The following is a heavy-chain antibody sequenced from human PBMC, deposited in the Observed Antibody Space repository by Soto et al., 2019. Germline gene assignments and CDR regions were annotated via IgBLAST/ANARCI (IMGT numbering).Heavy chain of an antibody. Sequence: WGSLRLSCAASGFTFSNLAMAWVRQGPGQGLEWVSSISDSGGTTYYADSVKARFTISRDHSKNTLYLQMNSLSAGDTALYYCARILHYSRRDGLYGWRKGTTV. CDR1: GFTFSNLA. CDR3: ARILHYSRRDGLYG. V-gene: IGHV3-23*01. J-gene: IGHJ6*04. D-gene: IGHD2-15*01. CDR2: ISDSGGTT.